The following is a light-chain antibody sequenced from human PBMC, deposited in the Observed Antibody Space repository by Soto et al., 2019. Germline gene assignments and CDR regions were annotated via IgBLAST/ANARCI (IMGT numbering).Light chain of an antibody. CDR1: SXDVGAYNY. V-gene: IGLV2-14*01. CDR3: SSYTTSTTLIV. J-gene: IGLJ1*01. Sequence: QSALTQPASVSGSPGQSITIFCTGTSXDVGAYNYVSWYQQHPGTAPKLIIYDVTIRPSGVSDRFSGSKSGNTASLSISGIQAEDEADYYCSSYTTSTTLIVFGTGTKV. CDR2: DVT.